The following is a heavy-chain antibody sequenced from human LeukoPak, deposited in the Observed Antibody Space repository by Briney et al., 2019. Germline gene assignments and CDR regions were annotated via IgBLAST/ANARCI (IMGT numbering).Heavy chain of an antibody. V-gene: IGHV3-7*01. Sequence: PGGSLRLSCAASGFTFSSYWMSWVRQAPGKGLEWVANIKQDGSEKYYVDSVKGRFTISRDNAKNSLYLQMNSLRAEDTAVYYCAKDSTYYYYDSSGQIGGFDYWGQGTLVTVSS. CDR2: IKQDGSEK. CDR3: AKDSTYYYYDSSGQIGGFDY. CDR1: GFTFSSYW. J-gene: IGHJ4*02. D-gene: IGHD3-22*01.